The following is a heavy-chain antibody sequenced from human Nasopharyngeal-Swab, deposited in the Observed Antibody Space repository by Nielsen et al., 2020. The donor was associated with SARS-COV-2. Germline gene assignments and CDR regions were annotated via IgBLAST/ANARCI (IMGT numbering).Heavy chain of an antibody. CDR3: AKLGIGD. CDR2: ISAYNGNT. J-gene: IGHJ4*02. D-gene: IGHD7-27*01. CDR1: GYTFTNHF. Sequence: ASVKVSCKASGYTFTNHFMHWVRQAPGQGLEWMGWISAYNGNTNYAQKLQGRVTMTTDTSTSTAYMELRSLRSDDTAVYYCAKLGIGDWGQGTLVTVSS. V-gene: IGHV1-18*04.